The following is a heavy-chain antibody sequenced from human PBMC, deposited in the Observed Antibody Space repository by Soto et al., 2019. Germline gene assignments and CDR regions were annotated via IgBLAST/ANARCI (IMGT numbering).Heavy chain of an antibody. D-gene: IGHD1-1*01. Sequence: QVQLVQSGAEVKKPGASVKVSCKASGYTFTDYDINWFRQATGQGVEWMGLMNPNNGYTGYEQNFQGRVTMTRSTSISTAYMELSTLRSADTAVYYCAKWPRNWRVDYWGQGTLVTVSS. CDR2: MNPNNGYT. CDR1: GYTFTDYD. J-gene: IGHJ4*02. CDR3: AKWPRNWRVDY. V-gene: IGHV1-8*01.